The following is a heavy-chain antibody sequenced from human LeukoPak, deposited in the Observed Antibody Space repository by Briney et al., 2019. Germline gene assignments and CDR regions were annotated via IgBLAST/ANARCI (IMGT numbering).Heavy chain of an antibody. CDR3: ARENYYDSSGPPGTDY. CDR1: GFTFSSYS. V-gene: IGHV3-21*01. CDR2: TSSSSSYI. J-gene: IGHJ4*02. D-gene: IGHD3-22*01. Sequence: GGSLRLSCAASGFTFSSYSMNWVRQAPGKGLEWVSSTSSSSSYIYYADSVKGRFTISRDNAKNSLYLQMNSLRAEDTAVYYCARENYYDSSGPPGTDYWGQGTLVTVSS.